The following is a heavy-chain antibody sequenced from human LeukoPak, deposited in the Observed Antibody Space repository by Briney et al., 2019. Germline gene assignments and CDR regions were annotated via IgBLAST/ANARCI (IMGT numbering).Heavy chain of an antibody. D-gene: IGHD6-13*01. CDR3: ARNGQQLVKVDY. J-gene: IGHJ4*02. CDR2: IYYSGST. Sequence: PSETLSLTCTVSGVSISSYYWSWIRQPPGKGLEWIGYIYYSGSTNYNPSLKSRVTISLDTSKNQFSLKLSSVTAADTAVYYCARNGQQLVKVDYWGQGTLVTVSS. V-gene: IGHV4-59*01. CDR1: GVSISSYY.